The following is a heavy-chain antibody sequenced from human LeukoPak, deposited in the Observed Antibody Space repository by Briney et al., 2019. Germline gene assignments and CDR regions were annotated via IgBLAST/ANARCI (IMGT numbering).Heavy chain of an antibody. CDR2: ISCYNGNT. J-gene: IGHJ5*02. Sequence: ASVKVSCKASGYTFTSYGISWVRQAPGQGLEWMGWISCYNGNTNYAQKLQGRVTITADESTSTIYLELSSLRYEDTAVYYCATSDSDYAREHNNCFDPWGQGTLVIVSS. CDR3: ATSDSDYAREHNNCFDP. CDR1: GYTFTSYG. D-gene: IGHD5-12*01. V-gene: IGHV1-18*01.